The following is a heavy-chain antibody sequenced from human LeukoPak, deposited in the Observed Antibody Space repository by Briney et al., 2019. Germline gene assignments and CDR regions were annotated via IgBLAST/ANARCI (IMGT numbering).Heavy chain of an antibody. CDR2: INPSGGST. CDR3: ARDRGILVGATRFDP. Sequence: GASVKVSCKASGYTFTSYYMHWVRQAPGQGLEWMGIINPSGGSTSYAQKFQGRVTMTRDTSTSTVYMELSSLRSEDTAVYYCARDRGILVGATRFDPWGQGTLVTVSS. J-gene: IGHJ5*02. D-gene: IGHD1-26*01. V-gene: IGHV1-46*01. CDR1: GYTFTSYY.